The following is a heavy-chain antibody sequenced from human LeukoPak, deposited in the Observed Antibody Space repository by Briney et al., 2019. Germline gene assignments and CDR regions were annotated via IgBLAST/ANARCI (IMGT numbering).Heavy chain of an antibody. J-gene: IGHJ4*02. Sequence: GGSLRLSCAASGFTFSSFAMSWVRQAPGKGLEWVSGISDSGGYTYYADSVKGRFTISRDNSKNTLYLHMNSLRAEDTAVYYCAKLGNFASGSYSDWDQGTLVTVS. D-gene: IGHD3-10*01. CDR1: GFTFSSFA. V-gene: IGHV3-23*01. CDR3: AKLGNFASGSYSD. CDR2: ISDSGGYT.